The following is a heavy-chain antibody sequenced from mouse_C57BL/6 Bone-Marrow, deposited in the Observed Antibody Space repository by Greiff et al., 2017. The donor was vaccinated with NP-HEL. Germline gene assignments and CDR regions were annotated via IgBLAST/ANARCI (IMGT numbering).Heavy chain of an antibody. Sequence: DVQLQESGAELVRPGASVKLSCTASGFNIKDDYMHWVKQRPEQGLEWIGWIDPENGDTEYASKFQGKATITADTSSNTAYLQLSSLTSEDTAVYYCTTNSNYVFDYWGQGTTLTVSS. CDR3: TTNSNYVFDY. D-gene: IGHD2-5*01. V-gene: IGHV14-4*01. J-gene: IGHJ2*01. CDR2: IDPENGDT. CDR1: GFNIKDDY.